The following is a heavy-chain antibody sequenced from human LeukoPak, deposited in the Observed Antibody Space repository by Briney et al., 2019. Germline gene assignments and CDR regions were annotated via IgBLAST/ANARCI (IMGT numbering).Heavy chain of an antibody. CDR3: ARKTDRLGAVGRDRYFDL. J-gene: IGHJ2*01. D-gene: IGHD6-13*01. V-gene: IGHV3-48*04. CDR1: GFTFSSYW. Sequence: PGGSLRLSCAASGFTFSSYWMNWVRQAPGKGLEWMSYISVNGGAMHYADSVRGRFTTSRDDAKNSLYLHMNSLRVEDTAIYYCARKTDRLGAVGRDRYFDLWGRGTLITVSS. CDR2: ISVNGGAM.